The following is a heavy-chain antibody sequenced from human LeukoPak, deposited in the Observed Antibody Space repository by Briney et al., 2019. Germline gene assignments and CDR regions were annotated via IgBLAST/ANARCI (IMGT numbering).Heavy chain of an antibody. D-gene: IGHD3-16*01. CDR3: ARFTPQGYGWGGYNRFDP. J-gene: IGHJ5*02. CDR1: GGSISTYY. Sequence: SETLSLTCTVSGGSISTYYWSWVRQPPGKGLEWIGSMFHSGRPNYNPSLRSRVTISVDTSKNQFSLNLTSVTAADTAVYYCARFTPQGYGWGGYNRFDPWGQGTLVTVSS. V-gene: IGHV4-59*01. CDR2: MFHSGRP.